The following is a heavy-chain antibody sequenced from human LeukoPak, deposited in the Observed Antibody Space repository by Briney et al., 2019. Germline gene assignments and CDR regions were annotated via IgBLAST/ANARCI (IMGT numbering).Heavy chain of an antibody. D-gene: IGHD6-13*01. CDR3: ARGPVSTHGMDV. CDR2: RNPNSGRT. V-gene: IGHV1-8*01. CDR1: GYTFTNYD. J-gene: IGHJ6*02. Sequence: ASVTVACTASGYTFTNYDINWVRQAPGQGLEWMGWRNPNSGRTGFAQKFQGRLTMTADTSISTAYMELSSLTSDDTAVYYCARGPVSTHGMDVWGQGTTVTVSS.